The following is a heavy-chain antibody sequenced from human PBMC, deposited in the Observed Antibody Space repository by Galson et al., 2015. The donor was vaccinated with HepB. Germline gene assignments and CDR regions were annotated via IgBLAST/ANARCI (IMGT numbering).Heavy chain of an antibody. CDR1: GGTFSSYT. CDR2: IVPMFGRT. D-gene: IGHD2-2*02. Sequence: SVKVSCKASGGTFSSYTISWVRQAPGQGLEWLGGIVPMFGRTHYALDFQGRVTITADESTTTAYMELSSLRSDDAAVYYCARGACSTTSCYTEGDWFDSWGQGTLVIVSS. CDR3: ARGACSTTSCYTEGDWFDS. J-gene: IGHJ5*01. V-gene: IGHV1-69*13.